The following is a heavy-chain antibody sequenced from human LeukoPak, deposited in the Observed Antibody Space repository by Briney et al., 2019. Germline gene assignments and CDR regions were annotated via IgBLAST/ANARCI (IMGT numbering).Heavy chain of an antibody. CDR3: AKDLVWRVVPAYGMDV. J-gene: IGHJ6*04. CDR1: GFTFSSYA. V-gene: IGHV3-23*01. Sequence: GGSLRLSCAASGFTFSSYAMSWVRQAPGKGLEWVSAFSGSGGSTYYADSVKGRLTISRDNSKNTLYLQMNSLRAEDTAVYYCAKDLVWRVVPAYGMDVWGKGTTVTVSS. CDR2: FSGSGGST. D-gene: IGHD2-2*01.